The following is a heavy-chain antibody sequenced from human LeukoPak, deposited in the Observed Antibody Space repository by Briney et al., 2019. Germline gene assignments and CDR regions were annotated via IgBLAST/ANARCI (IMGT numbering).Heavy chain of an antibody. D-gene: IGHD2-15*01. CDR3: AVAATPSYYYYYYMDV. J-gene: IGHJ6*03. Sequence: GASVKVSCKASGYTFTSYDINWVRQATGQGLEWMGWMNPNSGNTGYAQKFQGRVTMTRNTSISTAYMELSSLRSEDTAVYYCAVAATPSYYYYYYMDVWGKGTTVTVSS. CDR2: MNPNSGNT. V-gene: IGHV1-8*01. CDR1: GYTFTSYD.